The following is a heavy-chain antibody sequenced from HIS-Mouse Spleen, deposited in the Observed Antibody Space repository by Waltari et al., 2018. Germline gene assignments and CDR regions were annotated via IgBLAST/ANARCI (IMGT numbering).Heavy chain of an antibody. J-gene: IGHJ6*02. CDR3: ARALEYSSSWYYYYYGMDV. D-gene: IGHD6-13*01. V-gene: IGHV4-38-2*02. CDR2: IYHSGST. Sequence: QVQLQESGPGLVKPSETLSLTRTVAGYSIRRGSYWGLIRQPQGTGLEWIGSIYHSGSTYYNPSLKSRVTISVDTSKNQFSLKLSSVTAADTAVYYCARALEYSSSWYYYYYGMDVWGQGTTVTVSS. CDR1: GYSIRRGSY.